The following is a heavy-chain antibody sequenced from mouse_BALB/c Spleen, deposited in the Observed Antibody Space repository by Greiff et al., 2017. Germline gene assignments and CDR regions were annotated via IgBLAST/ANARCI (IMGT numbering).Heavy chain of an antibody. Sequence: QVQLKQSGAELAKPGASVKMSCKASGYTFTSYWMHWVKQRPGQGLEWIGYINPSTGYTEYNQKFQDKATLTADKSSSTAYMQLSSLTSEDSAVYYCARARRFDYWGQGTTLTVSS. CDR1: GYTFTSYW. V-gene: IGHV1-7*01. J-gene: IGHJ2*01. CDR2: INPSTGYT. CDR3: ARARRFDY.